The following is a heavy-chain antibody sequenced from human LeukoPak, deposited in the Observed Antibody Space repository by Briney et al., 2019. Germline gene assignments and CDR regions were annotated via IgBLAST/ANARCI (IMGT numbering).Heavy chain of an antibody. V-gene: IGHV3-30*18. CDR2: MSNSGENT. D-gene: IGHD4-17*01. CDR3: AKGGASVTRYVDY. CDR1: GFSFSSYG. Sequence: GGSLRLSCAASGFSFSSYGMSWVRQTPGKGLEWVGIMSNSGENTFYGEAVKGRFTISRDNSQNTLYLQMNSLRPEDTAVYYCAKGGASVTRYVDYWGQGTLVTVSS. J-gene: IGHJ4*02.